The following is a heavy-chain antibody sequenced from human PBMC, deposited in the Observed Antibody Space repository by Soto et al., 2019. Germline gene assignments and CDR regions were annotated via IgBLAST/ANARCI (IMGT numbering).Heavy chain of an antibody. CDR1: GGSFSGYY. J-gene: IGHJ5*02. CDR2: INHSGST. V-gene: IGHV4-34*01. CDR3: ARKETRFLEWLLVEDWFDP. Sequence: PSETMSLTCAVDGGSFSGYYWSWNRHPPGKGLEWIGEINHSGSTNYNPSLKSRVTISVDTSKNQFSLKLSSVTAADTAVYYCARKETRFLEWLLVEDWFDPWGQGTLVTVSS. D-gene: IGHD3-3*01.